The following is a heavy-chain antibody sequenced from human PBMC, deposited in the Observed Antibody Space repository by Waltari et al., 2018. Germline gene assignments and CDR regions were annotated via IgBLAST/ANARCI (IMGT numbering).Heavy chain of an antibody. D-gene: IGHD3-22*01. CDR1: GFTASNNY. V-gene: IGHV3-66*02. CDR3: ARNPRYDSPD. CDR2: LYSGGYM. Sequence: EVQLAESGGGWVQPGGSLRISCAAPGFTASNNYMSWVRKAPGNGREWDSLLYSGGYMQYADSVKGRFTISRDNSKNTLYLQMNSRRVEDTAVYYCARNPRYDSPDWGQGTLVTVSS. J-gene: IGHJ4*02.